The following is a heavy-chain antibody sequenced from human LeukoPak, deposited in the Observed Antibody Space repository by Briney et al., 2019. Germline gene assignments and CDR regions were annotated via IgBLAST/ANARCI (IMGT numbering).Heavy chain of an antibody. CDR2: IYYSGST. V-gene: IGHV4-59*08. CDR3: ARRWSSSWYGRGANWFDP. J-gene: IGHJ5*02. CDR1: GGSISSYY. Sequence: PSETLSLTCTVSGGSISSYYWSWIRQPPGEGLEWIGYIYYSGSTNYNPSLKSRVTISVDTSKNQFSLKLSSVTAADTAVYYCARRWSSSWYGRGANWFDPWGQGTLVTVSS. D-gene: IGHD6-13*01.